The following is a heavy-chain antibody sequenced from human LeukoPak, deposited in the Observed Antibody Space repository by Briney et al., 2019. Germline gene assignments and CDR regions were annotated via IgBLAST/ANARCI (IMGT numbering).Heavy chain of an antibody. V-gene: IGHV5-51*01. D-gene: IGHD6-13*01. CDR3: ARSIAAAPDAFDI. CDR2: IYPGDSDT. J-gene: IGHJ3*02. Sequence: GESLKISCKGSGYSFTSYWIGWVRQMAGKGLEWMGIIYPGDSDTRYSPSFQGQVTISADKSISTAYLQWSSLKASDTAMYYCARSIAAAPDAFDIWGQGTMVTVSS. CDR1: GYSFTSYW.